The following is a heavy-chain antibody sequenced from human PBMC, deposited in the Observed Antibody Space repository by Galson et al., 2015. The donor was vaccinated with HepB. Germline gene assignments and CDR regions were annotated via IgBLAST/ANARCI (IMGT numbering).Heavy chain of an antibody. CDR2: IIPIFGTA. CDR1: GGTFSSYA. V-gene: IGHV1-69*13. Sequence: SVKVSCKASGGTFSSYAISWVRQAPGQGLEWMGGIIPIFGTANYAQKFQGRVTITADESTSTAYMELSSLRSEDTAVYYCAREYYYDSSGLFDYWGQGTLVTVSS. CDR3: AREYYYDSSGLFDY. J-gene: IGHJ4*02. D-gene: IGHD3-22*01.